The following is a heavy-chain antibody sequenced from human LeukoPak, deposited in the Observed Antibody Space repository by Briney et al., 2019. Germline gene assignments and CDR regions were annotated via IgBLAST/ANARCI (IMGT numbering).Heavy chain of an antibody. CDR2: TNRRGDIT. D-gene: IGHD3-10*02. CDR1: GFTFSSYG. V-gene: IGHV3-20*04. CDR3: AELGITMIGGV. Sequence: GGSLRLSCAASGFTFSSYGMSCVRQAPGKGLEWVSGTNRRGDITGYADFVKGRFTISRDNAKNSLYLQMNSLRAEDTAVYYCAELGITMIGGVWGKGTTVTISS. J-gene: IGHJ6*04.